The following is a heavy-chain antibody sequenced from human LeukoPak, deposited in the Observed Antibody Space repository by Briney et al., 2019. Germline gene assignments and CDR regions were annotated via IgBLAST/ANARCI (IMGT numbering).Heavy chain of an antibody. Sequence: LEWLSLISPRGTSTYYADSVKGRFTISRDNFKDMLFLQMNSLRAEDTAVYYCAKSRAIDHWGQGTLVIVSS. D-gene: IGHD2-21*01. V-gene: IGHV3-23*01. J-gene: IGHJ4*02. CDR2: ISPRGTST. CDR3: AKSRAIDH.